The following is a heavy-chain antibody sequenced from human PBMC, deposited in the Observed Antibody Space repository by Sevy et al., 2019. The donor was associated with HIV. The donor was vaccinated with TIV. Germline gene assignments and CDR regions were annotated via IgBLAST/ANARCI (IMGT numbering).Heavy chain of an antibody. V-gene: IGHV4-61*02. CDR1: GDSSGSGYYY. J-gene: IGHJ4*02. CDR2: IGARGET. Sequence: SETLTLTCTVSGDSSGSGYYYWGWIRQPAGKGLEWIGRIGARGETHYNPSLKSRVTISLDTSKNQISLRLTSVTAADTAMYYCAREMDQSVTLDYGDYFDYWGQGTLVTVSS. D-gene: IGHD4-17*01. CDR3: AREMDQSVTLDYGDYFDY.